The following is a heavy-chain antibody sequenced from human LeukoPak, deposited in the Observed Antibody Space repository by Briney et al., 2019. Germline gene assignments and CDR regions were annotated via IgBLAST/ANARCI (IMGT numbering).Heavy chain of an antibody. D-gene: IGHD3-10*01. CDR3: ARDLLVMVRGVIIHYGMDV. V-gene: IGHV3-74*01. CDR1: GFTFSSYW. J-gene: IGHJ6*02. CDR2: INSDGSST. Sequence: GGSLRLSWAASGFTFSSYWMHWVRQAPGKGLVWVSRINSDGSSTSYADSVKGRFTISRDNAKNTLYLQMNSLRAEDTAVYYCARDLLVMVRGVIIHYGMDVWGQGTTVTVSS.